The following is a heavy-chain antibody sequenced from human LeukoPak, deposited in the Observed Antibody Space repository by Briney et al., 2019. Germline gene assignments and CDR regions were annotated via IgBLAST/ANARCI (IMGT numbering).Heavy chain of an antibody. J-gene: IGHJ4*02. CDR2: INHSGST. Sequence: SETLSLTCAVYGGSFSGYYWSWIRQPPGKGLGWIGEINHSGSTNYNPSLKSRVTISVDTSKNQFSLKLSSVTAADTAVCYCAREGYDSSGLVYWGQGTLVTVSS. CDR1: GGSFSGYY. V-gene: IGHV4-34*01. CDR3: AREGYDSSGLVY. D-gene: IGHD3-22*01.